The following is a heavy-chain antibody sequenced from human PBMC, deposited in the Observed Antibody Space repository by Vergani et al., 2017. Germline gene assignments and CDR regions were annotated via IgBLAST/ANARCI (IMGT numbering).Heavy chain of an antibody. D-gene: IGHD3-22*01. V-gene: IGHV1-58*01. Sequence: QMQLVQSGPEVKKPGTSVKVSCKASGFTFTSLAVQWVRQARGQRLEWIGWIVVGSGNTNYAQKFQERVTITRDMSTSTAYMELSSLRSEDTAVYYCAADRYYYDSSGEFDYWGQGTLVTVSS. CDR2: IVVGSGNT. CDR1: GFTFTSLA. J-gene: IGHJ4*02. CDR3: AADRYYYDSSGEFDY.